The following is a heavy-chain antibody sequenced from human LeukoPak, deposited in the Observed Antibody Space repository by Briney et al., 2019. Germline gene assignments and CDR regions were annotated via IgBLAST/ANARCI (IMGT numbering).Heavy chain of an antibody. J-gene: IGHJ4*02. CDR3: ASYPRYSSSPPFDY. D-gene: IGHD6-6*01. CDR2: INPNTGGT. V-gene: IGHV1-2*02. Sequence: ASVKVSCKASGYTFTGFYMHWVRQAPGQGFERMGWINPNTGGTNYAQKFQGRVTMTRDTPISTAYMELSGLTSDDTAIYYCASYPRYSSSPPFDYWGRGTLVTVSS. CDR1: GYTFTGFY.